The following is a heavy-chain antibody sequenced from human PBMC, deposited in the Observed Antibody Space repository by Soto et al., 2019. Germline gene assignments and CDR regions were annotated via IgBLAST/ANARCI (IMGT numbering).Heavy chain of an antibody. CDR3: ARVSYGSGSLSTYYYYGMDV. CDR2: IYYSGST. V-gene: IGHV4-59*01. J-gene: IGHJ6*02. D-gene: IGHD3-10*01. CDR1: GGSISSYY. Sequence: TSETLSLTCTVSGGSISSYYWSWIRQPPGKGLEWIGYIYYSGSTNYNPSLKSRVTISVDTSKNQFSLKLSSVTAADTAVYYCARVSYGSGSLSTYYYYGMDVWGQGTTVTVSS.